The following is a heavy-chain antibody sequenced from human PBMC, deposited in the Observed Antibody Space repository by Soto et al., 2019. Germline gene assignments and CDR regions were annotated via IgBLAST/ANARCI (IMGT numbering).Heavy chain of an antibody. V-gene: IGHV4-59*01. D-gene: IGHD6-25*01. CDR1: GGSISSYY. J-gene: IGHJ4*02. Sequence: SEILSLTCTVSGGSISSYYWSWIRQPPGKGLEWIGYIYYSGSTNYNPSLKSRVTISVDTSKNQFSLKLSSVTAADTAVYYCARARGPFDYWGQGTLVTVSS. CDR3: ARARGPFDY. CDR2: IYYSGST.